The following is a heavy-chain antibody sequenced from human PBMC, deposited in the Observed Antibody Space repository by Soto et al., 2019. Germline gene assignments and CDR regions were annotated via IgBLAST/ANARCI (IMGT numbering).Heavy chain of an antibody. V-gene: IGHV1-58*01. CDR1: GFTFADSA. CDR3: ATANNTSPFDY. Sequence: GASVKVTCKASGFTFADSAVQWVRQARGQSLEWIGRIIVDSGNTKSAEKFTERVSMSWDMSTSTAFMELRSLSSDDTAVYYCATANNTSPFDYWGLGTLVTVSS. CDR2: IIVDSGNT. D-gene: IGHD1-26*01. J-gene: IGHJ4*02.